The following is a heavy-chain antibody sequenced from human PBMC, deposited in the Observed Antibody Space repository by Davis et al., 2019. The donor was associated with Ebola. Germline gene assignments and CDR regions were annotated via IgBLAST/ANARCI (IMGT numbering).Heavy chain of an antibody. V-gene: IGHV1-69*13. D-gene: IGHD3-22*01. CDR2: IIPIFGTA. Sequence: SVKVSCKASGGTFSSYAISWVRQAPGQGLEWMGGIIPIFGTANYAQKFQGRVTITADESTSTAYMELSSLRSEDTAVYYCARATKTYYYDSSGKNWFDPWGQGTLVTVSS. J-gene: IGHJ5*02. CDR3: ARATKTYYYDSSGKNWFDP. CDR1: GGTFSSYA.